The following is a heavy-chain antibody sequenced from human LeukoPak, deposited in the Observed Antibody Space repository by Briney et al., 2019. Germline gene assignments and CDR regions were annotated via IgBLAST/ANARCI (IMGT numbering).Heavy chain of an antibody. V-gene: IGHV1-69*13. Sequence: SVTVSCKASGGTFSSYAISWVRQAPGQGLEWMGGIIPIFGTANYAQKFQGRVTITADESTSTAYMELSSLRSEDTAVYYCARVARWLQLLPHYYGMDVWGQGTTVTVSS. CDR3: ARVARWLQLLPHYYGMDV. J-gene: IGHJ6*02. D-gene: IGHD5-24*01. CDR2: IIPIFGTA. CDR1: GGTFSSYA.